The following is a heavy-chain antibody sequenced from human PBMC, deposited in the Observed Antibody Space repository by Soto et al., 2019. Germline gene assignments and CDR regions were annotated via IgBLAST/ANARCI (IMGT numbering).Heavy chain of an antibody. CDR1: GFTFSSYD. CDR2: IGTAGDT. J-gene: IGHJ6*02. V-gene: IGHV3-13*01. CDR3: ERERSSGYGKSVGMDV. Sequence: PGGSLRLSCAASGFTFSSYDMHWVRQATGKGLEWVSVIGTAGDTYYPGSVKGRFTISRENAKNSLYLQMNSLRAGDTAVYYCERERSSGYGKSVGMDVWGQGTTVTVSS. D-gene: IGHD5-12*01.